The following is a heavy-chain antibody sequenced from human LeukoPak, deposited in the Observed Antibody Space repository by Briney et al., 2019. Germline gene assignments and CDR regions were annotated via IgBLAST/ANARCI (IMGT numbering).Heavy chain of an antibody. CDR1: VFTFSRLA. J-gene: IGHJ4*02. CDR3: AKDHESGGYPCLDH. CDR2: ISASGP. D-gene: IGHD3-22*01. Sequence: GGSLRLSCAASVFTFSRLAMTWVRKAPGKGLEWVSTISASGPYYADAVRGRFTISRDNSRNTLSLQMDSLRAEDTAVYYCAKDHESGGYPCLDHWGLGTLVTVSS. V-gene: IGHV3-23*01.